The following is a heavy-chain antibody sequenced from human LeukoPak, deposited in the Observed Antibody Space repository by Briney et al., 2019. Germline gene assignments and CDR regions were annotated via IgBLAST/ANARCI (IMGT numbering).Heavy chain of an antibody. CDR3: ATELAYFDY. D-gene: IGHD3-3*02. J-gene: IGHJ4*02. Sequence: SETLSLTCAVYGGSFSGYYWSWIRQPPGKGLEWIGEINHSGSTNYNPSLKSRVTISVDTSRNQFSLKLSSVTAADTAVYYCATELAYFDYWGQGTLVTVSS. CDR2: INHSGST. CDR1: GGSFSGYY. V-gene: IGHV4-34*01.